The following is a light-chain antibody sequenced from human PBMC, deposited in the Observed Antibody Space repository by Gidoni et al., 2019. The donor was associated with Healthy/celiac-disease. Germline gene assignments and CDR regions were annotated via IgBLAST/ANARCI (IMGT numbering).Light chain of an antibody. CDR3: QQYGSAPYT. CDR2: GAS. CDR1: QSVSSSY. V-gene: IGKV3-20*01. Sequence: ILFTQSPRTLSLSPGERATLSCRASQSVSSSYLAWYQQKPGQAPRLLIYGASSRATGIPDRFSGSGSGTDFTLTISRLEPEDFAVYYCQQYGSAPYTFGQGTKLEIK. J-gene: IGKJ2*01.